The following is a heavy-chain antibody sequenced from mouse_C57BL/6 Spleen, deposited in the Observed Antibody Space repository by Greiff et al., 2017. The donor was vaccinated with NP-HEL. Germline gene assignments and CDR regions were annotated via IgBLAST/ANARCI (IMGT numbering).Heavy chain of an antibody. D-gene: IGHD2-4*01. CDR2: IYPGSGST. CDR3: ARSIGHYDYRFAY. J-gene: IGHJ3*01. CDR1: GYTFTSYW. Sequence: QVQLQQPGAELVKPGASVKMSCKASGYTFTSYWITWVKQRPGQGLEWIGDIYPGSGSTNYNEKFKSKATLTVDTSSSTAYMQLSSLTSEDSAVYYCARSIGHYDYRFAYWGQGTLVTVSA. V-gene: IGHV1-55*01.